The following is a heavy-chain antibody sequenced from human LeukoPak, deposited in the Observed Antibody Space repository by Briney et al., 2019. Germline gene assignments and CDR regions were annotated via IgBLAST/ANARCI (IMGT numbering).Heavy chain of an antibody. V-gene: IGHV3-48*03. CDR3: ARWVSAAAGLDY. J-gene: IGHJ4*02. D-gene: IGHD6-13*01. CDR1: GFTFSSYE. CDR2: ISSSGSTI. Sequence: GGSLRLSCAASGFTFSSYEMNWVRQAPGKGLEWVSYISSSGSTIYYADSVKGRFTISRDNAKNSLYLQMNSLRAEDTAVYYCARWVSAAAGLDYWGQGTLVTVSS.